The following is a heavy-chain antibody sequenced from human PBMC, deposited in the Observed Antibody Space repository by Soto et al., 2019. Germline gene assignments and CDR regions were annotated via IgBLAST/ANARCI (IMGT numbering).Heavy chain of an antibody. D-gene: IGHD2-8*01. CDR3: VRGTNGWPGVDY. J-gene: IGHJ4*02. CDR1: GFTFSNYW. Sequence: EVQLVESGGVLVQPGGSLRVSCITSGFTFSNYWMHWVRQAPGKGLVCVSRIDDKGPHTDYADSVKGRFTISRDNARNTLYLQMNSLRVEDTAVYYCVRGTNGWPGVDYWGQGTLVTVSS. CDR2: IDDKGPHT. V-gene: IGHV3-74*01.